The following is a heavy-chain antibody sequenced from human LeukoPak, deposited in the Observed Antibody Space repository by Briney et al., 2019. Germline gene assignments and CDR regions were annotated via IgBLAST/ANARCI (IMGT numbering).Heavy chain of an antibody. Sequence: ASVKVSCKASGYTFTSYAMHWVRQAPGQRLEWMGWINAGNGNTKYSQKFQGRVTITRDTSASTAYMELSSLRSEDTAVYYCARAPTLLWFGELFDYWGQGTQVTVSS. J-gene: IGHJ4*02. CDR1: GYTFTSYA. V-gene: IGHV1-3*01. CDR3: ARAPTLLWFGELFDY. CDR2: INAGNGNT. D-gene: IGHD3-10*01.